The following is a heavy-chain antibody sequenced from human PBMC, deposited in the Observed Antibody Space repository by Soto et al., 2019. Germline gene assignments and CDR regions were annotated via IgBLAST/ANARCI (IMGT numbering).Heavy chain of an antibody. CDR1: GGSIISYY. V-gene: IGHV4-59*01. CDR2: IYSSGST. J-gene: IGHJ3*02. D-gene: IGHD6-19*01. Sequence: QVQLQESGPGLVKPSETLSLTCTVSGGSIISYYWSWIRQPPGKGLEWIGYIYSSGSTNYNPSLKSRVSLSVDTSKNQFSLKLSSVTAADTAVHYCARGQWLANDAFDIWGQGTMVTVSS. CDR3: ARGQWLANDAFDI.